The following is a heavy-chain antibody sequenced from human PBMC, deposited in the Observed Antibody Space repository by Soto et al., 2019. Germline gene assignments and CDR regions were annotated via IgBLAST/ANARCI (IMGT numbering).Heavy chain of an antibody. CDR1: GDSISSGGYY. J-gene: IGHJ6*02. CDR2: IYFNGNT. D-gene: IGHD5-12*01. V-gene: IGHV4-39*01. Sequence: QLQLQESGPGLVKPSEILSLTCTVSGDSISSGGYYWGWIRQPPGKGLEWIGSIYFNGNTYYNPSLKSRVVIARDTSRNQFSVRLISVPAADTAVYYCVSRLGYGYAMDVWGQGTTVTVSS. CDR3: VSRLGYGYAMDV.